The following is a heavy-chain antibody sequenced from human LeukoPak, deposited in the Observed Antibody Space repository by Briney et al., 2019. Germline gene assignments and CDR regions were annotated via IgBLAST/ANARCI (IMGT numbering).Heavy chain of an antibody. J-gene: IGHJ3*02. V-gene: IGHV4-59*08. Sequence: SETLSLTCTFSGSFIGTYSWRWIRQPPAKGLEGVGYINNTGSTHYNPSLKSRVTISLDTSKNQLSLRLSSVTAADTAVFYCARHRAEMATITDDAFDIWGQGTMVTVSS. CDR3: ARHRAEMATITDDAFDI. D-gene: IGHD5-24*01. CDR1: GSFIGTYS. CDR2: INNTGST.